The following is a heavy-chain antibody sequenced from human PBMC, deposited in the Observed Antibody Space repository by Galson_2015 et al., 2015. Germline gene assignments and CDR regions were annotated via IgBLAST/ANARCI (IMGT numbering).Heavy chain of an antibody. Sequence: SEPLSLTCTVSGGSISSYYWSWIRQPPGKGLEWIGYIYYSGSTNYNPSLKSRVTISVDTSKNQFSLKLSSVTAADTAVYYCARVYGPYAFDIWGQGTMVTVSS. CDR3: ARVYGPYAFDI. J-gene: IGHJ3*02. CDR2: IYYSGST. CDR1: GGSISSYY. V-gene: IGHV4-59*01. D-gene: IGHD4-17*01.